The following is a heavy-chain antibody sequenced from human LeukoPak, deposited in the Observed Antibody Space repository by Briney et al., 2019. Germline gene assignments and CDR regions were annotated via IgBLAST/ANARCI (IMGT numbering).Heavy chain of an antibody. Sequence: PSETLSLTCTVSGGSISSGDYYWSWIRQPPGKGLEWIGYIYYSGSAYYNPSLKSRVTISVDTSKNQFSLKLSSVTAADTAVYYCARDEIAAAGTYGMDVWGQGTTVTVSS. CDR2: IYYSGSA. CDR1: GGSISSGDYY. D-gene: IGHD6-13*01. V-gene: IGHV4-30-4*01. J-gene: IGHJ6*02. CDR3: ARDEIAAAGTYGMDV.